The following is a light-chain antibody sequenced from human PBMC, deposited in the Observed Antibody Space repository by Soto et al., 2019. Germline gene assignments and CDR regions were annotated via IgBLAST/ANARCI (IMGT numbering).Light chain of an antibody. V-gene: IGKV3-20*01. CDR3: QQYGSSPALT. Sequence: EIVLTQSPGTLSLSPGERATLSCRASQSVSTSYLAWYRQKPGQAPRLLIYGASSRATGSPDRFSGSGSWTDFTLTISRLEPEDFAVYYCQQYGSSPALTFGGGTMVESK. J-gene: IGKJ4*01. CDR1: QSVSTSY. CDR2: GAS.